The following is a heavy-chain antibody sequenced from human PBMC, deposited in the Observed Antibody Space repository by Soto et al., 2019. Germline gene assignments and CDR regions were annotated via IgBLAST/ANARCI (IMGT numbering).Heavy chain of an antibody. J-gene: IGHJ4*02. V-gene: IGHV3-23*01. Sequence: GGSLRLSCEASGFTFSKYAMIWVRQAPGKGQEWVSGITGSGLTIEHSASVQGRFTISRDNSKNTVYLQMNSPRAEDTAIYYCAKDDVSGDGLWLVSDWGQGTPVTVSS. CDR2: ITGSGLTI. CDR1: GFTFSKYA. D-gene: IGHD2-21*02. CDR3: AKDDVSGDGLWLVSD.